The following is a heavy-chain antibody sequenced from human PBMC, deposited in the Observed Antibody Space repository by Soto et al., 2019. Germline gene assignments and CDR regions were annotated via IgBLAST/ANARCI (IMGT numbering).Heavy chain of an antibody. J-gene: IGHJ4*02. CDR1: GGSISSSNW. CDR2: IYHSGST. Sequence: QVQLQESGPGLVKPSGTLSLTCAVSGGSISSSNWWSWVRQPPGKGLEWIGEIYHSGSTNYNPSPKSRVTTSGDKTKAQFSLKLSSVTAADTAVYYCARCIAAAGPIDYWGQGTLVTVSS. V-gene: IGHV4-4*02. D-gene: IGHD6-13*01. CDR3: ARCIAAAGPIDY.